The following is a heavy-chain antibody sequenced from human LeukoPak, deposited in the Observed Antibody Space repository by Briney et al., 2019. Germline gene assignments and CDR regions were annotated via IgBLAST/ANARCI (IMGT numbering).Heavy chain of an antibody. Sequence: GGSLRLSCAASGFTFSSYSMNWVRQAPGKGLEWVSSISSSSSYINYADSVKGRFTISRDNAKNSLYLQMNSLRAEDTAVYYCARERSGGYYFDYWGQGTLVTVSS. CDR2: ISSSSSYI. CDR1: GFTFSSYS. CDR3: ARERSGGYYFDY. V-gene: IGHV3-21*01. J-gene: IGHJ4*02. D-gene: IGHD3-10*01.